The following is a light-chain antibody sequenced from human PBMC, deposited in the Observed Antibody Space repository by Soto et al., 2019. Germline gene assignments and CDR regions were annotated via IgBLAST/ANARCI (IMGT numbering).Light chain of an antibody. CDR2: DVS. Sequence: QSALTQPASVSGSPGQSITISCTGTSSDIGGYDFVSWYQQHPGKAPKLIIYDVSNRPSGISYRFSGSKSGNTASLTISGLQAEDEADYYCSSYTSNSTPIFAGGTKLTVL. CDR3: SSYTSNSTPI. J-gene: IGLJ2*01. V-gene: IGLV2-14*03. CDR1: SSDIGGYDF.